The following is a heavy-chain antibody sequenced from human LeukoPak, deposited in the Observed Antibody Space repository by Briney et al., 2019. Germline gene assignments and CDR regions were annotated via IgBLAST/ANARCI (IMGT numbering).Heavy chain of an antibody. CDR2: ISGRGGST. CDR3: AKGRREYYYGSGSYY. CDR1: GFTFSSYA. V-gene: IGHV3-23*01. D-gene: IGHD3-10*01. J-gene: IGHJ4*02. Sequence: GGSLRLSCAASGFTFSSYAMSWVRQAPGKGLEWVSAISGRGGSTYYADSVKGRFTISRDNSKNTLYLQMNSLRAEDTAVYYCAKGRREYYYGSGSYYWGQGTLVTVSS.